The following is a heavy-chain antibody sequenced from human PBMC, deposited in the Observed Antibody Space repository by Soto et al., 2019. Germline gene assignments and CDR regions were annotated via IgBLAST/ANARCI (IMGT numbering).Heavy chain of an antibody. CDR3: PRDRLTGTYYYYGMDV. V-gene: IGHV3-21*01. J-gene: IGHJ6*02. Sequence: EVQLVESGGGLVKPGGSLRLSCAASGFTFSSYSMNWVRQAPGKGLEWVSSISSSSSYIYYADSVKGRFTISRDNAKNSLYLQMNSLRAEDTAVYYCPRDRLTGTYYYYGMDVWGQGTTVTVSS. D-gene: IGHD1-20*01. CDR2: ISSSSSYI. CDR1: GFTFSSYS.